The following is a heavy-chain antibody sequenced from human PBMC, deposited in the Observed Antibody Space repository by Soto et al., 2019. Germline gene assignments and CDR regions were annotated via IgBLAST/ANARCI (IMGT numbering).Heavy chain of an antibody. J-gene: IGHJ4*02. CDR2: SSYNGGT. CDR3: TRHRIEVVWRGFEY. V-gene: IGHV4-39*01. D-gene: IGHD1-1*01. Sequence: SETLSLTCTVSADSNSFRDSYCGWIRHPPGEGLQWIGSSSYNGGTFYNPSLKGRVDISIDASRRQSSLQLTAVTAADSAIYYCTRHRIEVVWRGFEYWGQGRTVTLSS. CDR1: ADSNSFRDSY.